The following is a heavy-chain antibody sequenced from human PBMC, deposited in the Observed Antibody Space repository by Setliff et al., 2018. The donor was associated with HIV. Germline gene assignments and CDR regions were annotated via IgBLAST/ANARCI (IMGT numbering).Heavy chain of an antibody. Sequence: PSETLSLTCTVSGGSISSGDYFLSWIRQAPGKGLEWIGSIYYSGSTYYNPSLKSRVTISVDTSKNQFSLKLSSVTAADTAVYYCARDDYYYDSSGYYPTFDYWGQGTLVTAPQ. D-gene: IGHD3-22*01. J-gene: IGHJ4*02. CDR1: GGSISSGDYF. V-gene: IGHV4-39*07. CDR2: IYYSGST. CDR3: ARDDYYYDSSGYYPTFDY.